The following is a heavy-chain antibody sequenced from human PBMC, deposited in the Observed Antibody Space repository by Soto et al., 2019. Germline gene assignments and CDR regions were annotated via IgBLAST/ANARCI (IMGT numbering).Heavy chain of an antibody. CDR2: IQPDGSEK. V-gene: IGHV3-7*03. CDR1: GLTFGVYW. Sequence: RGGSPTHSSATSGLTFGVYWMPLDRNAMGKGPEWVANIQPDGSEKQYVDSVKGRFTVSRDNAKKSLDLQMNSLRVEDTAVYYCARAEDYDFWSGPPKYFDNWGQGTQVNDSA. CDR3: ARAEDYDFWSGPPKYFDN. J-gene: IGHJ4*02. D-gene: IGHD3-3*01.